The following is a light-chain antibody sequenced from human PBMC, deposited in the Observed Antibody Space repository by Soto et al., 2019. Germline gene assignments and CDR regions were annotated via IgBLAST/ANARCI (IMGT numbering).Light chain of an antibody. CDR2: EVS. Sequence: QSALTQPASVSGSPGQSITISCTGTSSDIGGYSYVSWYQHHPGKAPKLMIYEVSHRPSGVSNRFSGSKSANTASLTLSGLQAEDEADYYCSSYASSITLLFGGGTKVTVL. V-gene: IGLV2-14*01. J-gene: IGLJ3*02. CDR3: SSYASSITLL. CDR1: SSDIGGYSY.